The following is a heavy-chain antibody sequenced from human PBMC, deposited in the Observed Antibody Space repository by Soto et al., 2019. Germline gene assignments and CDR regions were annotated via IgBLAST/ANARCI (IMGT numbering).Heavy chain of an antibody. D-gene: IGHD2-15*01. J-gene: IGHJ6*04. CDR3: ARGSRYCSGGTCYRDLDV. CDR2: IYHGGST. CDR1: SGSISSTNW. V-gene: IGHV4-4*02. Sequence: QVQLQESGPGLVKPSGTLSLTCAVSSGSISSTNWWSWVRQPPGKGLEWIGEIYHGGSTNYNPCPKSRVTISVDKSKNYCALELSSVTAADTAVYYCARGSRYCSGGTCYRDLDVWGKGTTVTVSS.